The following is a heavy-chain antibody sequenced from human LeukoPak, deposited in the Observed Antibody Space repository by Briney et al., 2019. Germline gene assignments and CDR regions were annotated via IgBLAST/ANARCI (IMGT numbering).Heavy chain of an antibody. J-gene: IGHJ3*02. D-gene: IGHD1-26*01. V-gene: IGHV4-61*02. CDR2: IYTSGST. CDR1: GGSISSGSYY. Sequence: PSQTLSLTCTVSGGSISSGSYYWSWIRQPAGKGLEWIGRIYTSGSTNYNPSLKSRVTISVDTSKNQFSLKLSSVTAADTAVYYCASPDSEGDAFDIWGQGTMVTVSS. CDR3: ASPDSEGDAFDI.